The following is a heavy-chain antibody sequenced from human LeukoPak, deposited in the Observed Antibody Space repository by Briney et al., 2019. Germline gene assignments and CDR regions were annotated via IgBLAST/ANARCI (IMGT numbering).Heavy chain of an antibody. CDR2: MNPNSGNT. J-gene: IGHJ4*02. D-gene: IGHD6-19*01. CDR1: GYTFTSYD. V-gene: IGHV1-8*01. CDR3: ARGLHSSGWFFDY. Sequence: GASVKVSCKASGYTFTSYDINWVRQATGQGLEWMGWMNPNSGNTGYAQKFQGRVTMTRSTSISTAYMELSSLRSEDTAVYYCARGLHSSGWFFDYWGQGTLVTVSS.